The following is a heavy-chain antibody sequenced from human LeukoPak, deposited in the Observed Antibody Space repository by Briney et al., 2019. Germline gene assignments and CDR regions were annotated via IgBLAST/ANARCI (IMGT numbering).Heavy chain of an antibody. CDR3: ARLDASLAHPSGSFPDY. CDR2: VDYSGRP. Sequence: PSETLSLTCTVSGGSITNSDYFWGWIRQPPGKGLEWMGNVDYSGRPHRNPSLMGRVTINADRSRNQFSLNLSPVTAADTAVYFCARLDASLAHPSGSFPDYWGQGALVTVSS. D-gene: IGHD3-10*01. J-gene: IGHJ4*02. CDR1: GGSITNSDYF. V-gene: IGHV4-39*01.